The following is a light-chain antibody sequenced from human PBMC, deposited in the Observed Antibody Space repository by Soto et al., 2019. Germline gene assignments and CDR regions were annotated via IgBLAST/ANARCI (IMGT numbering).Light chain of an antibody. V-gene: IGLV2-14*03. CDR2: DVN. CDR3: RSSTSRTTRV. CDR1: TNEFDLYKY. Sequence: QSALAQPVSVSGSPGQSITISCTGTTNEFDLYKYVSWYQQHPGKAPKLLIFDVNHRPSGVSNRFSGSKSANTASLTISGLQAEDEADYYCRSSTSRTTRVFGGGTKVTVL. J-gene: IGLJ2*01.